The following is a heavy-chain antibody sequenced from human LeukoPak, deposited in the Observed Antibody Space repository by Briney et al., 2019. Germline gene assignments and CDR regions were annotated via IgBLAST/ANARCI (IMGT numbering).Heavy chain of an antibody. V-gene: IGHV5-51*01. J-gene: IGHJ5*02. CDR3: AIFDFLFGEIDNWFDP. D-gene: IGHD3-3*01. CDR2: IYPGDSDT. CDR1: GYNLTIYW. Sequence: GESLKISCKGSGYNLTIYWIGWVRQMPGKGLEWMGVIYPGDSDTRYSPSFQGQVTISADKSISTAYLQWSSLKASDTAMYYCAIFDFLFGEIDNWFDPWGQGTLVTVSS.